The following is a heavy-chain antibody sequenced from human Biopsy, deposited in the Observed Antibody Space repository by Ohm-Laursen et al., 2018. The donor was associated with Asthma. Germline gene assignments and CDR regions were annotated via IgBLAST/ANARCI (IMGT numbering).Heavy chain of an antibody. J-gene: IGHJ4*02. Sequence: ASVKVSCKISGYSLTDLSMHWVRQAPGQGLEWMGGHDHEEGGTVNARRFQGRVTMTEDTSTDTAYMELSSLSSDDTAVYYCASDFPKDYVRYNFQFWGQGTLVAVPS. D-gene: IGHD4-17*01. CDR3: ASDFPKDYVRYNFQF. CDR1: GYSLTDLS. CDR2: HDHEEGGT. V-gene: IGHV1-24*01.